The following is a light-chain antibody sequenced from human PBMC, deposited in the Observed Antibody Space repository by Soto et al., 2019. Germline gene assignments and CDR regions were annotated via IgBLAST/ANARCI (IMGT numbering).Light chain of an antibody. CDR1: QAIRND. J-gene: IGKJ4*01. CDR3: LQDYNYPLT. CDR2: AAS. Sequence: QSPSSLSASVGDRVTITCRASQAIRNDLAWYLQKPGKAPKLLIYAASTLQSGVPSRFSGSGSGTDFTLTISSLQPEDFATYYCLQDYNYPLTFGGGTKVDIK. V-gene: IGKV1-6*01.